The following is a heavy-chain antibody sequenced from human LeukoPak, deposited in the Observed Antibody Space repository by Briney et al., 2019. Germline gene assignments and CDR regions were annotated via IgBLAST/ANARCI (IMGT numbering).Heavy chain of an antibody. CDR1: GYTFTGYY. Sequence: ASVKVSCKTSGYTFTGYYIHWVRQAPGQGLEWMGWINPNSGGTNYAQKFQGRVTMTRDTSISTAYMELSRLRSDDTAVYYCARGDHYGDYTGYYWGQGTLVTVSS. CDR3: ARGDHYGDYTGYY. D-gene: IGHD4-17*01. V-gene: IGHV1-2*02. CDR2: INPNSGGT. J-gene: IGHJ4*02.